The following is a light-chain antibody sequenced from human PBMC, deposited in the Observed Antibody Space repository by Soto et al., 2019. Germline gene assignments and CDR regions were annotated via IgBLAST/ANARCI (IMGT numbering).Light chain of an antibody. CDR3: QRYGTTPWT. CDR2: GAS. CDR1: QSVCSRC. Sequence: ETVLTQSPGTLSLSPGERVTLSCRASQSVCSRCFAWYQQKPGQSPRLLIYGASTRATGIPDRFSGSGYGTDFTLTISRLEPEDFAVYYCQRYGTTPWTFGQGTKVGIK. J-gene: IGKJ1*01. V-gene: IGKV3-20*01.